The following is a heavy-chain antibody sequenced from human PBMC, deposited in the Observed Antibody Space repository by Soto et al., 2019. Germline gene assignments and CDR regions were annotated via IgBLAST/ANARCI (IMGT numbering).Heavy chain of an antibody. CDR1: GFTVSSNY. J-gene: IGHJ5*02. CDR3: ARDCCSSWFDP. D-gene: IGHD2-21*01. Sequence: GGSLRLSCAASGFTVSSNYMSWVRQAPGKGLEWVSVIYSGGSTYYADSVKGRFTISRDNSKNTLYLQMNSLRAEDTAMYYCARDCCSSWFDPWGQGTLVTVSS. CDR2: IYSGGST. V-gene: IGHV3-53*01.